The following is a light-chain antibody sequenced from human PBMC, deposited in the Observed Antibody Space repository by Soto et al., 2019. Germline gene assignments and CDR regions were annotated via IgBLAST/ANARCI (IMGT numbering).Light chain of an antibody. Sequence: DIQMTQSPSSLSASVGDTVTITCRASQGISTYLAWYQQKPGQVPNLLIYAASTLQSGVPSRFSVSGSGTDFTLTSSSLRPEDVATYYCQKYNNAPRTFGQTTKVAI. CDR1: QGISTY. J-gene: IGKJ1*01. CDR2: AAS. CDR3: QKYNNAPRT. V-gene: IGKV1-27*01.